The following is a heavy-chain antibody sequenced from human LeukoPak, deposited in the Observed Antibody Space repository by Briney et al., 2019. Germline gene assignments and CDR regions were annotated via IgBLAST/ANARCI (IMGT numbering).Heavy chain of an antibody. CDR2: MNPNSGNT. V-gene: IGHV1-8*01. CDR1: GYTFTSYD. Sequence: ASVKVSCKASGYTFTSYDINWVRQATGQGLEWMGWMNPNSGNTGYAQKFQGRVTMTRKTSISTAYMELSSLRSEDTAVYYCATGYYYDSSGLDAFDIWGQGTMVTVSS. J-gene: IGHJ3*02. D-gene: IGHD3-22*01. CDR3: ATGYYYDSSGLDAFDI.